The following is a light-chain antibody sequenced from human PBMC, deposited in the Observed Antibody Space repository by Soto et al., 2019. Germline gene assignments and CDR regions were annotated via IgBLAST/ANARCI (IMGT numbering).Light chain of an antibody. J-gene: IGKJ2*01. Sequence: EIVLTQSPGTLSLSPGERATLSCRASQHVDSSYLAWYQQKRGQAPRLLIYASASRATGIPDRFSGRGSGTDFTLSISRLEPEDFAVYFCQQYGSSPLTFGQGTKLEIK. CDR2: ASA. V-gene: IGKV3-20*01. CDR1: QHVDSSY. CDR3: QQYGSSPLT.